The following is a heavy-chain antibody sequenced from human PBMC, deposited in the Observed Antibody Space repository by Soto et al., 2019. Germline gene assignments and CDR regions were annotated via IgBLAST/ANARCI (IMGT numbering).Heavy chain of an antibody. V-gene: IGHV1-8*01. CDR3: AREGCGYSSSSGAFDI. J-gene: IGHJ3*02. D-gene: IGHD6-6*01. CDR2: MNPNRGNT. Sequence: QVQLVQSGAEVKKPGASVKVSCKASGYTFTSYDINWVRQATGQGLEWMGWMNPNRGNTGYAQKFQGRVTMTRNTSISTAYMELSSLRSEDTAVYYCAREGCGYSSSSGAFDIWGQGTMVTVSS. CDR1: GYTFTSYD.